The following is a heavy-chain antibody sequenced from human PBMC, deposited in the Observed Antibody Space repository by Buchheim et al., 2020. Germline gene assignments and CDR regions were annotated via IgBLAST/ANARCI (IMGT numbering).Heavy chain of an antibody. Sequence: EVQLVESGGGLVKPGGSLRLSCAASGFTFSSYSMNWVRQAPGKGLEWVSSISSSSSYIYYADSVKGRFTISRDHAKNSLYLQMNSLRAEDTAVYYCARVFVPAAIVYYGMDVWGQGTT. CDR2: ISSSSSYI. D-gene: IGHD2-2*01. CDR1: GFTFSSYS. CDR3: ARVFVPAAIVYYGMDV. J-gene: IGHJ6*02. V-gene: IGHV3-21*01.